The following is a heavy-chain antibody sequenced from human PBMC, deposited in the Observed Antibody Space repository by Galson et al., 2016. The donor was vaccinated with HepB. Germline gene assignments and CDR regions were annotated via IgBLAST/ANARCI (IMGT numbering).Heavy chain of an antibody. J-gene: IGHJ5*02. CDR2: IYPGDSDT. CDR1: GYSFTKKW. CDR3: ARLDDARGGVDTASA. V-gene: IGHV5-51*01. Sequence: QSGAEVKKPGESLKISCKGSGYSFTKKWIAWVRQMPGKGLEWMGIIYPGDSDTRYSPSFQGQATISADKSISTAYLQWSSLKASDTAMYYCARLDDARGGVDTASAWGQGTLVTVSS. D-gene: IGHD5-18*01.